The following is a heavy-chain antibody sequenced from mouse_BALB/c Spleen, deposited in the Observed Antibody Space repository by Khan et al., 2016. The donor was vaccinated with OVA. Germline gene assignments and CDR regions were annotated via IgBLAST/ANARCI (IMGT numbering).Heavy chain of an antibody. CDR1: GYTFTSYG. Sequence: QIQLVQSGPELKKPGETVKISCKASGYTFTSYGMNWVKQAPGKGLKWMGWINTYTGEPTYADDFKGRFAITLETSASTAYLQINNLKNEDTATYFYASAPYFAYVVVYWGQGTSVTVSS. D-gene: IGHD2-10*01. V-gene: IGHV9-3-1*01. CDR3: ASAPYFAYVVVY. CDR2: INTYTGEP. J-gene: IGHJ4*01.